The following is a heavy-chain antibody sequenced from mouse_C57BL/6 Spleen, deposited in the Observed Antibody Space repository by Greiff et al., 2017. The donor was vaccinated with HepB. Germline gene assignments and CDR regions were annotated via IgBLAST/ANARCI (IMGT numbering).Heavy chain of an antibody. D-gene: IGHD1-1*01. Sequence: QVHVKQPGAELVKPGASVKMSCKASGYTFTSYWITWVKQRPGQGLEWIGDIYPGSGSTNYNEKFKSKATLTVDTSSSTAYMQLSSLTSEDSAVYYCARTCYYGSSNYAMDYWGQGTSVTVSS. CDR1: GYTFTSYW. CDR2: IYPGSGST. J-gene: IGHJ4*01. CDR3: ARTCYYGSSNYAMDY. V-gene: IGHV1-55*01.